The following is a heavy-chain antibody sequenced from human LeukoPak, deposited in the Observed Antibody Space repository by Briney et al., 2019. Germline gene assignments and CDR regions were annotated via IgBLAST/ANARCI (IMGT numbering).Heavy chain of an antibody. CDR1: GFTFSNYD. CDR2: IWYDGSNK. J-gene: IGHJ4*02. D-gene: IGHD2-8*01. V-gene: IGHV3-33*01. Sequence: GGSLRLSCAVSGFTFSNYDMHWVRQAPGKGLEWVAVIWYDGSNKYYTDSVKGRFTISRDNSKNTLYLQMNTLRAEDTAVYYCARDPGGVVYFDYWGQGTLVTVSS. CDR3: ARDPGGVVYFDY.